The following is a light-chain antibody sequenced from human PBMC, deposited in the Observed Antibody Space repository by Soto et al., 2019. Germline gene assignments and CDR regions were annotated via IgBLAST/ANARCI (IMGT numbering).Light chain of an antibody. J-gene: IGKJ2*01. V-gene: IGKV3-20*01. CDR2: GTS. CDR1: QSFSSSC. Sequence: EIVLTQSTGSLSLSPGERATLSCRASQSFSSSCLAWYQQKPGQPPRLLIYGTSSRATGIPDRFSGSGSGTDFSLTISRLEPEAFAVYFCQHCGSSPPYTFGQGTKLEIK. CDR3: QHCGSSPPYT.